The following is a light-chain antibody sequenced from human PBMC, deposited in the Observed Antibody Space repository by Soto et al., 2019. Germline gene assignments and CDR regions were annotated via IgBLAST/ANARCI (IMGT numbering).Light chain of an antibody. CDR1: SSDVGGYNY. J-gene: IGLJ3*02. Sequence: QSALTQPRSVSGSPGQSVTISCTGTSSDVGGYNYVSWYQQHPGKAPKLMIYDVTKRPSGVPDRFSGSKSGNTASLTISGLQAEDEADYYCCSYAGSNTWVLGGGTQLTVL. CDR2: DVT. V-gene: IGLV2-11*01. CDR3: CSYAGSNTWV.